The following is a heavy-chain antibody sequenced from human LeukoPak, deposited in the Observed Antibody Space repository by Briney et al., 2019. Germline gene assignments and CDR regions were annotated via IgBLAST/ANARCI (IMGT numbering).Heavy chain of an antibody. CDR1: GYTFTGYY. CDR2: VNTHTGAT. J-gene: IGHJ4*02. D-gene: IGHD3-10*01. Sequence: ASVKVSCKASGYTFTGYYMHWVRQAPGQGLEWMGWVNTHTGATNYAQKFQGAVTMTRDTSIITAYMELSRPRSDDTAMYYCARSGRGHVYGFFDYWGQGTLVTVSS. V-gene: IGHV1-2*02. CDR3: ARSGRGHVYGFFDY.